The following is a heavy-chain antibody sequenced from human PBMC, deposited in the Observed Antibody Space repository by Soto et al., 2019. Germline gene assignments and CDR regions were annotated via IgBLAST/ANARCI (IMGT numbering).Heavy chain of an antibody. D-gene: IGHD2-2*01. J-gene: IGHJ6*03. CDR3: ARDQGGYCSSTSCQSYYYYYMDV. CDR1: GGTFSSYT. V-gene: IGHV1-69*08. CDR2: IIPILGIA. Sequence: QVQLVQSGAEVKKPGSSVKVSCKASGGTFSSYTISWVRQAPGQGLEWMGRIIPILGIANYAQKFQGRVTITADKSTSTAYMELSSLRSEDTAMYYCARDQGGYCSSTSCQSYYYYYMDVWGKGTTVTVSS.